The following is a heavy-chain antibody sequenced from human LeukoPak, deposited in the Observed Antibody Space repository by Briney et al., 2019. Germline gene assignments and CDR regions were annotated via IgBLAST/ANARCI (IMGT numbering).Heavy chain of an antibody. V-gene: IGHV3-30*18. CDR3: AKVEGGHYYDPQGIYYYYYGMDV. CDR2: ISYDGSNK. J-gene: IGHJ6*02. Sequence: PGRSLRLSCAASGFTFSSYGMHWVRQAPGKGLEWVAVISYDGSNKYYADSVKGRFTISRDNSENTLYLQMNSLRAEDTAVYYCAKVEGGHYYDPQGIYYYYYGMDVWGQGTTVTVSS. D-gene: IGHD3-22*01. CDR1: GFTFSSYG.